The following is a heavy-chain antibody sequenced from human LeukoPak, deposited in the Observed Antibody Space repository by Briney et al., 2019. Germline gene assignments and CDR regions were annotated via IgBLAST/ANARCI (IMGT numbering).Heavy chain of an antibody. D-gene: IGHD6-19*01. V-gene: IGHV1-18*04. CDR1: GYTFTSYY. CDR2: ISAYNGNT. CDR3: ARGHAVYVIAVAVMGV. J-gene: IGHJ6*02. Sequence: ASVTVSCKASGYTFTSYYMHWVRQAPGQGLEWMGWISAYNGNTNYAQKLQGRVTMTTDTSTSTAYMELRSLRSDDTAVYYCARGHAVYVIAVAVMGVWGQGTTVTVSS.